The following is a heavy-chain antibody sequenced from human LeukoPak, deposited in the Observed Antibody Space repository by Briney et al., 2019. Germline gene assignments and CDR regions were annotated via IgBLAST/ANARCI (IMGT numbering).Heavy chain of an antibody. CDR2: ISSSSSTI. V-gene: IGHV3-48*02. D-gene: IGHD3-9*01. J-gene: IGHJ6*02. CDR3: ARDSSYYDILTGYQPQDV. CDR1: GFPFSSYS. Sequence: QPGGPLHLSCAASGFPFSSYSMNWVRQAPGKGLEWVSYISSSSSTIYYADSVKGRFTISRDNAKNSLYLQMNSLRDEDTAVYYCARDSSYYDILTGYQPQDVWGQGTTVTVSS.